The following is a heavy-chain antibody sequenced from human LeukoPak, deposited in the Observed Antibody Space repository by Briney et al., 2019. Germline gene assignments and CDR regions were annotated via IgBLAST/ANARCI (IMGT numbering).Heavy chain of an antibody. V-gene: IGHV3-15*01. CDR3: TTDFRGTNPFAY. Sequence: GGSLRLSCAVSGFTFTNAWMGWVRQAPGKGLEWVGRIRSEVDGGITDYAAPVKGRFTISRDDSKNTLYLQQNSLKTEDTAVYYCTTDFRGTNPFAYWGQGTLVTVSS. J-gene: IGHJ4*02. D-gene: IGHD3-10*01. CDR1: GFTFTNAW. CDR2: IRSEVDGGIT.